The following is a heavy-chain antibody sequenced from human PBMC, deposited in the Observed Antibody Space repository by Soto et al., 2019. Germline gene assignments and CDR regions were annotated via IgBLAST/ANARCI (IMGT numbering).Heavy chain of an antibody. Sequence: QVQLVESGGGVVQPGRSLRLSCAASGFTFSSYAMHWVRQAPGKGLEWVAVISYDGSNKYYADSVKGRFTISRDNSKNTLYLQMNSLRAEDTAVYYCARDRRGRKDGYFDYWGQGTLVTVSS. CDR3: ARDRRGRKDGYFDY. J-gene: IGHJ4*02. CDR1: GFTFSSYA. V-gene: IGHV3-30-3*01. CDR2: ISYDGSNK. D-gene: IGHD1-26*01.